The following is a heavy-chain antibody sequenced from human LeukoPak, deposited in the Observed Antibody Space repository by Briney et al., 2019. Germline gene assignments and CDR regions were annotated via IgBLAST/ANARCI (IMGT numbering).Heavy chain of an antibody. V-gene: IGHV3-30*03. CDR2: VSYDDSRK. CDR3: ARETRWDFDY. Sequence: GGSLRLSCAASGFTFRSYGMHWVRRAPGKGLEWVAVVSYDDSRKYYADSVKGRFTISRDNSNNVVYLQMNSLRPEDTAVYYCARETRWDFDYWGQGTLVTVSS. CDR1: GFTFRSYG. D-gene: IGHD5-24*01. J-gene: IGHJ4*02.